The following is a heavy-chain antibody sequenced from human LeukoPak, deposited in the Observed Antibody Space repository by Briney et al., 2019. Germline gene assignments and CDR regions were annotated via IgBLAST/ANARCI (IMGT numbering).Heavy chain of an antibody. CDR2: ISYDGSNK. CDR3: AEGWGYGLDY. V-gene: IGHV3-30*18. CDR1: GFTFSSYG. J-gene: IGHJ4*02. D-gene: IGHD3-16*01. Sequence: PGGSLRLSCAASGFTFSSYGMHWVRQAPGKGLEWVAVISYDGSNKYYADSVKGRFTISRDNSKNTLYLQMNSLRAEDTAVYCCAEGWGYGLDYWGQGTLVTVSS.